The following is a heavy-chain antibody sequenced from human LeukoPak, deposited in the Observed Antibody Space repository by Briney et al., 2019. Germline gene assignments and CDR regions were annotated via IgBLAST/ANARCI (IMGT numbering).Heavy chain of an antibody. CDR3: ARASGSYLYYFDY. Sequence: PGGSLRLSCAASGFTFSNYDMHWVRQAPGKGLEWVAFIRYDGSNKYYADSVKGRFTVSRDNSKNTLYLQMNSLRAEDTAVYYCARASGSYLYYFDYWGQGTLVTVSS. CDR1: GFTFSNYD. D-gene: IGHD1-26*01. CDR2: IRYDGSNK. V-gene: IGHV3-30*02. J-gene: IGHJ4*02.